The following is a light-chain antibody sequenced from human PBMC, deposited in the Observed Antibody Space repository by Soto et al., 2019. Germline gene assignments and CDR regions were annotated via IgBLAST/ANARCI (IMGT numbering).Light chain of an antibody. CDR3: AAWDDSLSGPV. CDR2: RNN. V-gene: IGLV1-47*01. Sequence: QSVLTQPPSASGTPGQRVTISCSGSSSNIGSNYVYWYQQLPGTAPKLLIYRNNQRPSGITDRFSGSKSGTSASLAISGLRSRDEADYYCAAWDDSLSGPVLGGGTKLTVL. CDR1: SSNIGSNY. J-gene: IGLJ3*02.